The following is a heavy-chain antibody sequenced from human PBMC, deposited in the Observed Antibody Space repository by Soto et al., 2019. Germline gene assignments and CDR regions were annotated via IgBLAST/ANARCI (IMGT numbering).Heavy chain of an antibody. CDR3: ARRRREGYLDY. Sequence: SETLSLTCTVSGGSISSYYWSWIRQPPGKGLEWIGYIYYSGSTNYNPSLKSRVTISVDTSKNQFSLKLSSVTAADTAVYYCARRRREGYLDYWGQGTLVTVSS. CDR1: GGSISSYY. V-gene: IGHV4-59*08. CDR2: IYYSGST. J-gene: IGHJ4*02. D-gene: IGHD1-26*01.